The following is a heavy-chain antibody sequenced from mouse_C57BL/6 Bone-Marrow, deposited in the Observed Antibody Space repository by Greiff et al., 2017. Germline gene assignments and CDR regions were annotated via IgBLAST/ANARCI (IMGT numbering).Heavy chain of an antibody. CDR1: GFTFSSYG. CDR2: ISSGGSYT. CDR3: ARRGYDYLDY. V-gene: IGHV5-6*02. Sequence: EVKLEESGGDLVKPGGSLKLSCAASGFTFSSYGMSWVRQTPDKRLEWVATISSGGSYTYYPDSVKGRFTISRDKAKNTLYLQMSSLKSEDTAMYYCARRGYDYLDYWGQGTTLTVSS. J-gene: IGHJ2*01. D-gene: IGHD2-3*01.